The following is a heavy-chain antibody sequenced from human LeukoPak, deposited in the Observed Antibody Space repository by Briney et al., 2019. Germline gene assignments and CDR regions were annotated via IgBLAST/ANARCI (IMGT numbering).Heavy chain of an antibody. CDR3: ARESTLGVQFWGLDY. D-gene: IGHD1-26*01. CDR2: ISSSGSTI. Sequence: GGSLRLSWAAAGFTFSDYYMSWIRQAPGKGLEWVSNISSSGSTIYYADSVKGRFTISRDNAKNSLYLQMNSLRAEDTAVYYCARESTLGVQFWGLDYWGQGTLVTVSS. CDR1: GFTFSDYY. V-gene: IGHV3-11*01. J-gene: IGHJ4*02.